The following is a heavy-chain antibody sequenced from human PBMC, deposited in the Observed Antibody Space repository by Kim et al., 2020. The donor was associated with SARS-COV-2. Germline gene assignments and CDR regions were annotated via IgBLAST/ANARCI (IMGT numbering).Heavy chain of an antibody. CDR3: ARDPYYYDSSGYYYEDWFDP. D-gene: IGHD3-22*01. J-gene: IGHJ5*02. CDR2: IIPIFGTA. CDR1: GGTFSSYA. Sequence: SVKVSCKASGGTFSSYAISWVRQAPGQGLEWMGGIIPIFGTANYAQKFQGRVTITADKSTSTAYMELSSLRSEDTAVYYCARDPYYYDSSGYYYEDWFDPWGQGTLVTVSS. V-gene: IGHV1-69*06.